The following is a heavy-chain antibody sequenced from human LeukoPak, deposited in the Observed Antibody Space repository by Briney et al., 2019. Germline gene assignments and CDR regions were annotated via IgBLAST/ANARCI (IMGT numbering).Heavy chain of an antibody. Sequence: GGSLGLSCVASGLPTADFAMHWVRQAPGKGLEWVSLISGDGVSIFYADSVKGRLSISRDNSKNSLSLEMNSLRTEDTAMYYCARESGKFDYWGQGTLVAVSS. CDR2: ISGDGVSI. J-gene: IGHJ4*02. CDR1: GLPTADFA. CDR3: ARESGKFDY. V-gene: IGHV3-43*02.